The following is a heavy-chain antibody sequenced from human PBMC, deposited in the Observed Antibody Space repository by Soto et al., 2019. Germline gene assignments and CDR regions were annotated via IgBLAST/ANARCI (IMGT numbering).Heavy chain of an antibody. V-gene: IGHV1-69*12. CDR3: AQTLGSAVSGPGRFDL. CDR2: IIPIFGTA. J-gene: IGHJ2*01. D-gene: IGHD6-19*01. CDR1: GGTFSRYA. Sequence: QVQLVQSGPEVKKPGSSVKVSCKASGGTFSRYAISWVRQAPGQGLEWMGGIIPIFGTANYAQTFQGRVTITADESTSTAYMELRSLRSEDTAVYYCAQTLGSAVSGPGRFDLWGRGTLVTVTS.